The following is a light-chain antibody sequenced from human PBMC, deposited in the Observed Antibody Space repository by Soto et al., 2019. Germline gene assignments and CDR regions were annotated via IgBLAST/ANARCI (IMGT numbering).Light chain of an antibody. J-gene: IGKJ1*01. CDR1: QSISSW. Sequence: PISNSTCIRSASVGYRVTIICRASQSISSWLAWYQQKPGKAPKLLIYDVSSLESGVSSRFSGSGSGTEFTLTISSLQPDDFATYYCQQYNHCWTFGQVTKVDIK. CDR2: DVS. V-gene: IGKV1-5*02. CDR3: QQYNHCWT.